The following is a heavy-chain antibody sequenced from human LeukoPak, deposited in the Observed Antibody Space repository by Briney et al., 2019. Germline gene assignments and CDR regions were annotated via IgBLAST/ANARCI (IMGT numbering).Heavy chain of an antibody. D-gene: IGHD3-10*01. CDR2: ISYDESNK. CDR3: AKGAYGSGSYFPFDY. J-gene: IGHJ4*02. V-gene: IGHV3-30*18. Sequence: GGSLRLSCAASGFTFSRYGMHWVRQAPGQGLEWVAVISYDESNKYYADSVKGRFTISRDNPKNTLYLQMNSLRAEDTAVYYCAKGAYGSGSYFPFDYWGQGTLVTVSS. CDR1: GFTFSRYG.